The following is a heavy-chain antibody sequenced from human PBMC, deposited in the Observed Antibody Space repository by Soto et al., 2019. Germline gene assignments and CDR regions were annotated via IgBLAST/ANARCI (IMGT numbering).Heavy chain of an antibody. J-gene: IGHJ4*02. Sequence: QVQLVESGGGVVQPGTSLRLSCAASGFTLNTYGMHWVRQAPGMALEWVAVISYDGNNKYYADSVKGRFTISRDNSKNTLHLQMNSLSTEDTGVYYCAKDQMRARARGRWYYFDYWGQGTLVTVSS. CDR2: ISYDGNNK. CDR1: GFTLNTYG. D-gene: IGHD3-10*01. CDR3: AKDQMRARARGRWYYFDY. V-gene: IGHV3-30*18.